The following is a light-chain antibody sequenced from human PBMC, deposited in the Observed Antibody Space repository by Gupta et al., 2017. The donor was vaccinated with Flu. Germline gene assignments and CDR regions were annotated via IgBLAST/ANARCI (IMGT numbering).Light chain of an antibody. Sequence: SLGERATINCKSSQSVLYSSNNKNYLAWYQQKPGQPPKLLIYWASTRESGVPDRYSGSGSGTDFTLTISSLQAEDVAVYYCQQYYNTPQTFGQGTKVEIK. J-gene: IGKJ1*01. CDR1: QSVLYSSNNKNY. CDR3: QQYYNTPQT. CDR2: WAS. V-gene: IGKV4-1*01.